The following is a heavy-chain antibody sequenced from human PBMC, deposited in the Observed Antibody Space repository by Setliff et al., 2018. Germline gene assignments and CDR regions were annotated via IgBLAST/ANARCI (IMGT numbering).Heavy chain of an antibody. CDR3: ARSIAAAATKF. Sequence: SETLSLTCTVSGGPINTGNYYWSWFRQPAGKGLEWIGQIFSKGSTNTNPSLMSRVTISMDTSKNQLSLRLTSMTAADTGVYYCARSIAAAATKFWGQGTAVTVSS. D-gene: IGHD6-25*01. J-gene: IGHJ4*02. V-gene: IGHV4-61*09. CDR1: GGPINTGNYY. CDR2: IFSKGST.